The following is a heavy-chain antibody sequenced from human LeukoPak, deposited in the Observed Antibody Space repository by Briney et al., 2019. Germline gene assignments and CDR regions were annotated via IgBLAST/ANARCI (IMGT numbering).Heavy chain of an antibody. CDR1: GGSISSYY. J-gene: IGHJ6*02. V-gene: IGHV4-59*01. D-gene: IGHD2-2*01. CDR2: IYYSGST. Sequence: SETLSLTCTVSGGSISSYYWSWIRQPPGKGLEWIGYIYYSGSTNYNPSLKSRVTISVDTSKNQFSLKLSSVTAADTAVYYCARDHIVVVPAAIYYGMDVWGQGTTVTVSS. CDR3: ARDHIVVVPAAIYYGMDV.